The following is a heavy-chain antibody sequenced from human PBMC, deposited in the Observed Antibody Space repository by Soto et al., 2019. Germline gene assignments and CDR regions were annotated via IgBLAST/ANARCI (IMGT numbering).Heavy chain of an antibody. CDR2: IWYDGSNK. Sequence: GGSLRLSCAASGFTFSSYGMHWVRQAPGKGLEWVAVIWYDGSNKYYADSVKGRFTISRDNSKNTLYLQMNSLRAEDTAVYYCARGGHKTDYYDSSGYYPHWGQGTLVTVSS. J-gene: IGHJ4*02. V-gene: IGHV3-33*01. D-gene: IGHD3-22*01. CDR3: ARGGHKTDYYDSSGYYPH. CDR1: GFTFSSYG.